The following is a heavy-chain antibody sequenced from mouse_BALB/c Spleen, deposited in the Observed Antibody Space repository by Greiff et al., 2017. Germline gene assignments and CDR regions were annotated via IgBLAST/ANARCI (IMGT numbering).Heavy chain of an antibody. CDR1: GYTFTDYA. J-gene: IGHJ2*01. CDR3: ARLYYDYDGRYYFDY. Sequence: QVQLQQSGAELVRPGVSVKISCKGSGYTFTDYAMHWVKQSHAKSLEWIGVISTYYGDASYNQKFKGKATMTVDKSSSTAYMELARLTSEDSAIYYCARLYYDYDGRYYFDYWGQGTTLTVSS. V-gene: IGHV1S137*01. CDR2: ISTYYGDA. D-gene: IGHD2-4*01.